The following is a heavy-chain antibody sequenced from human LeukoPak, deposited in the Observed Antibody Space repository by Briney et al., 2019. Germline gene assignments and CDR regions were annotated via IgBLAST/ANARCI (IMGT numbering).Heavy chain of an antibody. V-gene: IGHV4-34*01. CDR1: GGSFSGYY. J-gene: IGHJ4*02. Sequence: SETLSLTCAVYGGSFSGYYWSWIRQPPGKGLEWIGEINHSGSTNYNPSLKSRVTISVDTSKNQFSLKLSSVTAADTAVYYCARVTSYYDYVWGSYRYIAVLDYWGRGTLVTVSS. CDR2: INHSGST. D-gene: IGHD3-16*02. CDR3: ARVTSYYDYVWGSYRYIAVLDY.